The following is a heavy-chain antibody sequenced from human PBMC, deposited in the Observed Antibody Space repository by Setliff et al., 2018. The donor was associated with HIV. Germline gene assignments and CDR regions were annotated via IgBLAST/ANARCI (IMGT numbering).Heavy chain of an antibody. D-gene: IGHD1-26*01. J-gene: IGHJ6*02. CDR1: GYTFTSYA. V-gene: IGHV7-4-1*02. CDR3: ATRGEQLYFYGMDV. Sequence: ASVKVSCKASGYTFTSYAVNWVRQAPGQGLEWVGWIHTNTGDPTYAQVFTGRFVFSFDTSVSTAYLQISGLKAEDTAVYYCATRGEQLYFYGMDVWGQGTTVTVSS. CDR2: IHTNTGDP.